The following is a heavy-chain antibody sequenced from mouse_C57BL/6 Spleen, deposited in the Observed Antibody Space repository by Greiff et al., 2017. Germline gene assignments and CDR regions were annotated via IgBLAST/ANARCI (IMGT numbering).Heavy chain of an antibody. J-gene: IGHJ3*01. CDR2: IDPSDSYT. Sequence: QVQLQQPGAELVMPGASVKLSCKASGYTFTSYWMHWVKQRPGQGLEWIGEIDPSDSYTNYNQKFKGKSTLTVDKSSSTAYMQLSSLTSEDSAVXYCARPEAQGFAYWGQGTLVTVSA. V-gene: IGHV1-69*01. CDR1: GYTFTSYW. CDR3: ARPEAQGFAY.